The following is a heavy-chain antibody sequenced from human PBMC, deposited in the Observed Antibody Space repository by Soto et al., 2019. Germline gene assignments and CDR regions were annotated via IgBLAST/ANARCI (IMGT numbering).Heavy chain of an antibody. V-gene: IGHV3-30*18. D-gene: IGHD3-16*02. CDR2: ISYDGSNK. J-gene: IGHJ4*02. Sequence: GGSLRLSCAASGFTFSSYGMHWVRQAPGKGLEWVAVISYDGSNKYYADSVKGRFTISRDNSKNTLYLQMNSLRAEDTAVYYCAKDLEDRRGGFDYWGQGTLVTVSS. CDR1: GFTFSSYG. CDR3: AKDLEDRRGGFDY.